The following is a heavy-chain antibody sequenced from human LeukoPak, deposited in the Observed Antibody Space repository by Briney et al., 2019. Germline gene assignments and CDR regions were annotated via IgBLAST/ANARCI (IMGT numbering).Heavy chain of an antibody. CDR1: GFTFSSYA. V-gene: IGHV3-23*01. J-gene: IGHJ4*02. Sequence: GGSLRLSCAASGFTFSSYAMSWVRQAPGKGLEWVSAISGSGGSTYYADSVKGRFTISRDNPKNTLYLQMNSLRAEDTAVYYCAKRSPWTTVVTPGYYFDYWGQGTLVTVSS. CDR2: ISGSGGST. D-gene: IGHD4-23*01. CDR3: AKRSPWTTVVTPGYYFDY.